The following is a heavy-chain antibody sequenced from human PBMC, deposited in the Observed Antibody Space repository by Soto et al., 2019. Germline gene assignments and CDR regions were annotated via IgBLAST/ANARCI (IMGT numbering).Heavy chain of an antibody. D-gene: IGHD2-2*01. V-gene: IGHV3-21*01. J-gene: IGHJ6*03. CDR1: GFTFSSYS. CDR3: QPAATFYYYYYMDV. CDR2: ISSSSSYI. Sequence: PGGSLRLSCSASGFTFSSYSMNWVRQAPGKGLEWVSSISSSSSYIYYADSVKGRFTISRDNAKNSLYLQMNSLRAEDTAVYYCQPAATFYYYYYMDVWGKGTTVTVSS.